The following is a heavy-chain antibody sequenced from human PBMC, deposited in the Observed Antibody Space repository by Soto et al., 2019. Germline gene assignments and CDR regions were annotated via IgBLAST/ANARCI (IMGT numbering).Heavy chain of an antibody. V-gene: IGHV1-46*01. D-gene: IGHD2-15*01. CDR3: ATARYFSGGNCFSDH. Sequence: GASVKVSCKASGYTYTSYYMHWVRQAPGQGLEWMGIINPSGGSTSYAQKFQGRFTISRDNSKNTLYLQMNSLRAEDTAVYYCATARYFSGGNCFSDHWGQGTLVTVSS. J-gene: IGHJ4*02. CDR1: GYTYTSYY. CDR2: INPSGGST.